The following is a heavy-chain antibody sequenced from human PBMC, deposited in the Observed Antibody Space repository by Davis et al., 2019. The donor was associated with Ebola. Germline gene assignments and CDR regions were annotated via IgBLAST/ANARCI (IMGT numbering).Heavy chain of an antibody. D-gene: IGHD3-3*01. V-gene: IGHV1-69*13. J-gene: IGHJ4*02. Sequence: SVKVSCKASGGTFSSYAISWVRQAPGQGLEWMGGIIPIFGTANYAQKFQGRVTITADESTSTAYMELSSLRSEDTAVYYCARSTIFGVVIIASFDYWGQGTLVTVSS. CDR3: ARSTIFGVVIIASFDY. CDR1: GGTFSSYA. CDR2: IIPIFGTA.